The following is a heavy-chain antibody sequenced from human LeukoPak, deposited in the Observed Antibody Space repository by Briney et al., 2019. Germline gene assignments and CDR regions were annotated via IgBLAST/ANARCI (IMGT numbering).Heavy chain of an antibody. D-gene: IGHD6-19*01. CDR3: ARVSVAASFDY. V-gene: IGHV4-38-2*01. Sequence: PSETLSLTCAVSGYSISSGYYWGWIRQPPGKGLEWIGSIYHSGSTYYNPSLKSRVTISVDTSKNQFSLKLSSVTAADTAVYYCARVSVAASFDYWGQGTLVTVSS. CDR2: IYHSGST. CDR1: GYSISSGYY. J-gene: IGHJ4*02.